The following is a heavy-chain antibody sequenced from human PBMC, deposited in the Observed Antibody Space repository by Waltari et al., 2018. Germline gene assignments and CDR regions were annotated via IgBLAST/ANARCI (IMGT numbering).Heavy chain of an antibody. CDR3: ARSGDGYTPSTYYYNGMDV. V-gene: IGHV1-69*04. J-gene: IGHJ6*02. Sequence: QVQLVHSGAEVKKPGSSVKVSCKASGGTFSTYAINWVRQAPGQGLEWRGRTIPTLGVPIDARRFQGRGTITADKSTSTAYMELSSLRPEDTAVYYCARSGDGYTPSTYYYNGMDVWGQGTTVTVSS. CDR2: TIPTLGVP. CDR1: GGTFSTYA. D-gene: IGHD5-12*01.